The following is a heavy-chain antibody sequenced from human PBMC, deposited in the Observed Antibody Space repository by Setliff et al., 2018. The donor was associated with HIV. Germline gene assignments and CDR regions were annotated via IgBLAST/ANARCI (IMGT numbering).Heavy chain of an antibody. D-gene: IGHD5-12*01. CDR1: GGSFSGYY. Sequence: PSETLSLTCAVYGGSFSGYYWSWIRQPPGKGLEWIGEINHRGSTNCNPSLKSRVSISVDTSKNQFSLKLSSATAADTAVYYCATLKMATIYRDFDYWGQGTLVTVSS. CDR2: INHRGST. J-gene: IGHJ4*02. CDR3: ATLKMATIYRDFDY. V-gene: IGHV4-34*01.